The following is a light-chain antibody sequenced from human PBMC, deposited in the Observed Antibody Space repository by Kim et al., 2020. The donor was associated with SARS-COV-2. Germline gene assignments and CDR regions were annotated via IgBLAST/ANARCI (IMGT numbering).Light chain of an antibody. J-gene: IGKJ4*01. Sequence: DIQMTQSPSSLSASVGDRVTITCRASQSISSYLNWYQQKPGKAPKLLIYAASSLQSGVPSRFSGSGSGTDFTLTISSLQPEDCATYYCKQSYSTPPLTFGGGTKLEI. V-gene: IGKV1-39*01. CDR1: QSISSY. CDR2: AAS. CDR3: KQSYSTPPLT.